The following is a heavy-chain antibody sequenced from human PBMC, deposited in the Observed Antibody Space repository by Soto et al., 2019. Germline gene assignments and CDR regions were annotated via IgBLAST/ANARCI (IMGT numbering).Heavy chain of an antibody. CDR1: GGSISSSSYY. J-gene: IGHJ3*02. D-gene: IGHD5-12*01. V-gene: IGHV4-39*01. Sequence: QLQLQESGPGLVKPSETLSLTCTVSGGSISSSSYYWGWIRQPPGKGLEWIGSIYYSGSTYYNPSLKSRVTISVDTSKNQFSLKLSSVTAADTAVYYCVTPDIVATTDAFDIWGQGTMVTVSS. CDR2: IYYSGST. CDR3: VTPDIVATTDAFDI.